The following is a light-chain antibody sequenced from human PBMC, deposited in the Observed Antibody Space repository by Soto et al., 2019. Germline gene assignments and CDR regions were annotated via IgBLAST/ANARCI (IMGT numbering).Light chain of an antibody. CDR2: EVT. CDR3: NSLRVNHLYV. CDR1: SSDVGRYNT. Sequence: QSALTQPASVSGSPGQTITISCTGTSSDVGRYNTVSWYQHHPGKATKLIIYEVTHRPAGISDRFSASKSGNTASLTISGLQAEDEADYYCNSLRVNHLYVFGSGTQLTVL. V-gene: IGLV2-14*01. J-gene: IGLJ7*01.